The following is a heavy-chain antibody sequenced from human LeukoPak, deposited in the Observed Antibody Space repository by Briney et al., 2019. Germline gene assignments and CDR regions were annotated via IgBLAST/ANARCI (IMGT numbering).Heavy chain of an antibody. V-gene: IGHV6-1*01. CDR2: TYYRSQQWHS. D-gene: IGHD3-3*01. Sequence: SQTLSLTCALSGDSVSSNGASWNWIRQSPSRGLEWLVRTYYRSQQWHSDYAPSVKGRITLNPDTSKNQFSLQLNSMPPEDTAVYYCGRETDFGVVTNWGQGTLVTVSS. CDR3: GRETDFGVVTN. CDR1: GDSVSSNGAS. J-gene: IGHJ4*02.